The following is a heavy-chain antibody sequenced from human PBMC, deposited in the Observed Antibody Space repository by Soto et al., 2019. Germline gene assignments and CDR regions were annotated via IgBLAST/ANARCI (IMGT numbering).Heavy chain of an antibody. CDR1: GGSISRGGYS. CDR2: IYHSGST. Sequence: PSETLSLTCAVSGGSISRGGYSWSWIRQPPGKGLEWIGYIYHSGSTYYNPSLKSRVTISVDRSKNQFSLKLSSVTAADTAVYYCASAGGLGAVAADFWGQGTLVTVSS. J-gene: IGHJ4*02. CDR3: ASAGGLGAVAADF. D-gene: IGHD6-19*01. V-gene: IGHV4-30-2*01.